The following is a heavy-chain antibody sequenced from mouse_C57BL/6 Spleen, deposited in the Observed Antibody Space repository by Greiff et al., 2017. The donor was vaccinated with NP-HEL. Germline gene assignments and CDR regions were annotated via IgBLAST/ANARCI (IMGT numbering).Heavy chain of an antibody. D-gene: IGHD1-3*01. CDR3: ARSHTTKGSYFDD. V-gene: IGHV1-81*01. J-gene: IGHJ2*01. CDR2: IYPRSGNP. CDR1: GYTFTSYG. Sequence: QVQLQQSGAELARPGASVKLPCKASGYTFTSYGISWVKQRTGQGLEWIGEIYPRSGNPYYNEKFKGKATLTADTSSSTAYMERRSLTSEDTAVYSCARSHTTKGSYFDDWGKGTTLTVSS.